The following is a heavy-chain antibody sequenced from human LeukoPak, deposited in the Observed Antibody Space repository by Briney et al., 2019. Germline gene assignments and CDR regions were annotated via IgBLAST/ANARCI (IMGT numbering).Heavy chain of an antibody. Sequence: GRSLRLSCAASGFTFSSYAMHWVRQTPGKGLEWVAVISYDGSNKYYADSVKGRFTISRDNSKNTLYLQMNSLRAEDTAVYYCARVSRRAPHFDYWGQGTLVTVSS. V-gene: IGHV3-30*04. CDR1: GFTFSSYA. CDR3: ARVSRRAPHFDY. CDR2: ISYDGSNK. J-gene: IGHJ4*02.